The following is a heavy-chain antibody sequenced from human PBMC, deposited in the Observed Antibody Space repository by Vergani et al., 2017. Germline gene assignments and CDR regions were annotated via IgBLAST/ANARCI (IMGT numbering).Heavy chain of an antibody. Sequence: QVQLVQSGAEVKKPGASVKVSCKASGYTFTGYYMHWVRQAPGQGLEWMGWINPNSGGTNYAQKFQGRVTMTRDTSISTAYMELSRLRSDDTAVYYCARAESYYDFWSGQGYYYYYGMDVWGQGP. CDR1: GYTFTGYY. V-gene: IGHV1-2*02. CDR2: INPNSGGT. J-gene: IGHJ6*02. CDR3: ARAESYYDFWSGQGYYYYYGMDV. D-gene: IGHD3-3*01.